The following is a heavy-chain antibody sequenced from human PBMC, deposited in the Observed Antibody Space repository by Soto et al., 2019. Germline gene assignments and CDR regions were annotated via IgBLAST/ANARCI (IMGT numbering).Heavy chain of an antibody. CDR3: AKAAFYGSGSYFFDY. J-gene: IGHJ4*02. Sequence: GGSLRLSCAASGFTFDDYTMHWVRQAPGKGLEWVSLISWDGGSTYYADSVKGRFTISRDNSKNSLYLQMNSLRTEDTALYYCAKAAFYGSGSYFFDYWGQGTLVTVSS. V-gene: IGHV3-43*01. CDR2: ISWDGGST. CDR1: GFTFDDYT. D-gene: IGHD3-10*01.